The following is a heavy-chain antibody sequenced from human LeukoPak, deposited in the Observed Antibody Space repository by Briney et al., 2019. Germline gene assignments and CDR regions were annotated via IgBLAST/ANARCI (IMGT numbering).Heavy chain of an antibody. Sequence: PSETLSLTCTVSGGSFSSYYWSWIRQPPGKGLEWIGYIYYSGSTNYNPSLKSRVTISVDTSKNQFSLKLSSVTAADTAVYYCARAYYYGSGSYYPEATHFDYWGQGTLVTVSS. CDR2: IYYSGST. J-gene: IGHJ4*02. D-gene: IGHD3-10*01. CDR1: GGSFSSYY. V-gene: IGHV4-59*01. CDR3: ARAYYYGSGSYYPEATHFDY.